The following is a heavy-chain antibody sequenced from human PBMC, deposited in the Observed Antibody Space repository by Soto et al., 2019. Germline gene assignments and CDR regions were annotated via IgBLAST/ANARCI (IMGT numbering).Heavy chain of an antibody. CDR1: GFTFSSYA. CDR2: TTYDGTYT. Sequence: GGSLRLSCEASGFTFSSYAMNWVRQAPGKGLEWVSTTTYDGTYTHYADSVKGRFTVSRDNGKKTLYLQMNSLRAEDTAVYFCAKDPSTGYADSWGQGTMVTVSS. V-gene: IGHV3-23*01. CDR3: AKDPSTGYADS. D-gene: IGHD3-9*01. J-gene: IGHJ4*02.